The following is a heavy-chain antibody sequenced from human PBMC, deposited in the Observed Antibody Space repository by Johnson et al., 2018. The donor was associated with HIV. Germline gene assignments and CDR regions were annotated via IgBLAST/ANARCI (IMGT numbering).Heavy chain of an antibody. CDR2: ISYDGSKK. D-gene: IGHD1-26*01. J-gene: IGHJ3*02. CDR3: ARGPLVGATSFGYDFAFDI. Sequence: QVQLVESGGGLVQPGGSLRLSCAASGFTFSSYAMNWVRQAPGKGLEWVAVISYDGSKKYYGDSVKGRFTVSRDNSKSTLYLQMSSLRAEDTAIYYCARGPLVGATSFGYDFAFDIWGLGTMVTVSS. V-gene: IGHV3-30*04. CDR1: GFTFSSYA.